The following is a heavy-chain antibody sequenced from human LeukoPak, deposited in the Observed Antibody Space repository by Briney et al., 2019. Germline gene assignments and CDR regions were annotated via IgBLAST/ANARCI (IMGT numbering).Heavy chain of an antibody. CDR1: GGSISRSSYY. J-gene: IGHJ4*02. V-gene: IGHV4-39*01. D-gene: IGHD3-10*01. CDR3: ARIDYYGSGSYYRIDY. CDR2: IYSSGST. Sequence: PSETLSLTGTVSGGSISRSSYYWGWIRQPPGKGLEWIGTIYSSGSTFYNTSLKSRVTISVDTSKNQFSLKLNSVTAADTAVYYCARIDYYGSGSYYRIDYWGQGTLVTVSS.